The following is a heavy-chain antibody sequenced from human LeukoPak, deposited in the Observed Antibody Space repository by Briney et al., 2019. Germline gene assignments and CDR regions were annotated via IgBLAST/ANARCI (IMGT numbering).Heavy chain of an antibody. J-gene: IGHJ4*02. D-gene: IGHD4-23*01. V-gene: IGHV1-69*13. CDR3: ARKAGGGNFYILDY. CDR1: GGTFSSYA. Sequence: SVKVSCKASGGTFSSYANSWVRRATGQGLEWMGGIIPMFGTANYAQKFQGRVTITADESMSTAYMELSSLKSEDTAVYYCARKAGGGNFYILDYWGQGTLVTVSS. CDR2: IIPMFGTA.